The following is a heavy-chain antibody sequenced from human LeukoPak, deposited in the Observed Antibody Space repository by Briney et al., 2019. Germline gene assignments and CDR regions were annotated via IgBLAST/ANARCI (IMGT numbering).Heavy chain of an antibody. CDR1: GGSIRSSYYY. D-gene: IGHD3-3*01. J-gene: IGHJ4*02. V-gene: IGHV4-39*07. Sequence: SETLSLTCTVSGGSIRSSYYYWGWIRQPPGKGLEWIGSIYDSGSTYYNPSLKSRVTISVDTSKNQFSLKLSSVTAADTAAYYCARWAIFGVVITFAYFDYWGQGTLVTVSS. CDR2: IYDSGST. CDR3: ARWAIFGVVITFAYFDY.